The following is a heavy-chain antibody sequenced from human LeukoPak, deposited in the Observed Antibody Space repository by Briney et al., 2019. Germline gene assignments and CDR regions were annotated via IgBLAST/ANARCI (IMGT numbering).Heavy chain of an antibody. CDR1: GGSISSYY. Sequence: SETLSLTCTVSGGSISSYYWSWIRQPPGKGLEWIGYIYYSGSTNYNPSLKSRVTISVDTSKNQFSLKLSSVTAADTAVYYCAKHNGRGWYYFTYGGQEPLVTVSS. V-gene: IGHV4-59*08. CDR3: AKHNGRGWYYFTY. D-gene: IGHD6-19*01. J-gene: IGHJ4*02. CDR2: IYYSGST.